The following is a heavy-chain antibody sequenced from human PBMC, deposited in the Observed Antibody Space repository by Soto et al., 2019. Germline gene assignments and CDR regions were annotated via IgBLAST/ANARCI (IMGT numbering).Heavy chain of an antibody. Sequence: QITLKESGPTLMKPAQTLTLTCTFSGFSLSTTGVGVGWIRQPPGKALEWLALIYWDDDRRYSPSLKSRLTITKDTSKNQVVLRMTNMDPVDTATYYCAHRLTSPYYYDGSEYPYVFDIWGQGTMVTVSS. CDR2: IYWDDDR. J-gene: IGHJ3*02. CDR1: GFSLSTTGVG. V-gene: IGHV2-5*02. D-gene: IGHD3-22*01. CDR3: AHRLTSPYYYDGSEYPYVFDI.